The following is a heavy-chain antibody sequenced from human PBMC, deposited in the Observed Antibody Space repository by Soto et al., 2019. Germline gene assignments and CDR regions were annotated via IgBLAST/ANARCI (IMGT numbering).Heavy chain of an antibody. V-gene: IGHV1-18*01. Sequence: QVQLVQSGAEVKKPGASVKVSCKASGYTFTSYGISWVRQAPGQGLEWMGWISAYNGNTNYAQKLQGRVTMTTDTXTSTAYMELRSLRADDAAVDYCAGSYCYDYWYFDLWGRGTLVTVSS. CDR1: GYTFTSYG. J-gene: IGHJ2*01. CDR2: ISAYNGNT. D-gene: IGHD1-26*01. CDR3: AGSYCYDYWYFDL.